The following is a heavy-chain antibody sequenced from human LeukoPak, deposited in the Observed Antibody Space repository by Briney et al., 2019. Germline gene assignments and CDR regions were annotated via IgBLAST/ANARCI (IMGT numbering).Heavy chain of an antibody. J-gene: IGHJ4*02. Sequence: SETLSLTCTVSGGSISSSSYYWGWIRQPPGKGLEWIGSIYYSGSTYYNPSLKSRVTISVDTSKNQFSLKLSSVTAADTAVYYCASERIRYFDWLLSHYFDYWGQGTLVTVSS. CDR1: GGSISSSSYY. V-gene: IGHV4-39*01. CDR2: IYYSGST. D-gene: IGHD3-9*01. CDR3: ASERIRYFDWLLSHYFDY.